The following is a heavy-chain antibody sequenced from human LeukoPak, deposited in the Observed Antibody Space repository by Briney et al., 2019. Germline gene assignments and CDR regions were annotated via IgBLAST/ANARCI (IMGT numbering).Heavy chain of an antibody. J-gene: IGHJ6*02. CDR2: IYYSGST. D-gene: IGHD3-3*01. Sequence: SETLSLTCTVSGGSVSSGSYYWSWIRQPPGKGLEWIGYIYYSGSTNYNPSLKSRVTISVDTSKNQFSLKLSSVTAADTAVYYCARDRRGTIFGVVITSYYYYGMDVWGQGTTVTVSS. V-gene: IGHV4-61*01. CDR1: GGSVSSGSYY. CDR3: ARDRRGTIFGVVITSYYYYGMDV.